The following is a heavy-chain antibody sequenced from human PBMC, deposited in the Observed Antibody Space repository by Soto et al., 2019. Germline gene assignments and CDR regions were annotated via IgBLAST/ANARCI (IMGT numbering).Heavy chain of an antibody. V-gene: IGHV5-51*01. J-gene: IGHJ6*03. CDR2: IYPGDSDT. Sequence: PGESLKISCKGSGYSFTRYWIGWVRQMPGKGLEWMGIIYPGDSDTRYSPSFQGQVTISADKSISTAYLQWSSLKASDTAMYYCARLIGTVHYYHYYMDVWGKGTTVTVSS. D-gene: IGHD1-1*01. CDR1: GYSFTRYW. CDR3: ARLIGTVHYYHYYMDV.